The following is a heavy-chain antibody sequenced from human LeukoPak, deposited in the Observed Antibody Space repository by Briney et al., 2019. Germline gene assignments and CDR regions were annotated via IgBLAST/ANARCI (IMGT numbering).Heavy chain of an antibody. V-gene: IGHV1-69*04. CDR3: AREAIAVAGTAFDY. J-gene: IGHJ4*02. CDR2: IIPILGIA. Sequence: GSSVKVSCKASGGTSSSYAISWVRQAPGQGLEWMGRIIPILGIANYAQKFQGRVTITADKSTSTAYMELSSLRSEDTAVYYCAREAIAVAGTAFDYWGQGTLVTVSS. D-gene: IGHD6-19*01. CDR1: GGTSSSYA.